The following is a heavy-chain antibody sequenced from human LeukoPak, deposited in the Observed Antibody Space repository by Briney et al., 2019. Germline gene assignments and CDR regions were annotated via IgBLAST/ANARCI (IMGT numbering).Heavy chain of an antibody. CDR3: VRDVGFFHMDV. V-gene: IGHV3-7*01. J-gene: IGHJ6*03. Sequence: GGSLRLSCAASEFTFSSYWMSWVRQAAGRGLEWVGYIKPDGSESYYVDSVKGRFAISRDNAKNSLYLQMNSLRAEDTAVYYCVRDVGFFHMDVWGKGTTVTVSS. D-gene: IGHD1-26*01. CDR1: EFTFSSYW. CDR2: IKPDGSES.